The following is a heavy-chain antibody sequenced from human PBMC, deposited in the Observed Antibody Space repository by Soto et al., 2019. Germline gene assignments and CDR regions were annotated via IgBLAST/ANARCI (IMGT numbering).Heavy chain of an antibody. D-gene: IGHD6-25*01. CDR3: ARGAAGYYYMDV. Sequence: EVQLVESGGGLVQPGGSLRLSCAASGFTFSSYWMHWVRQAPGKGLVWVSRIKGDGSSTGYADSVKGRFTISRDNARNTVYLQMNSLGAEDTGPYYCARGAAGYYYMDVWGRGTTVTVSS. CDR1: GFTFSSYW. V-gene: IGHV3-74*01. CDR2: IKGDGSST. J-gene: IGHJ6*03.